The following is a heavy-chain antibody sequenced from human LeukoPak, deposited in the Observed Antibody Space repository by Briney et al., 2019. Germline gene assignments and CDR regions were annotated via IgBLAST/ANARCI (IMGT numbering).Heavy chain of an antibody. D-gene: IGHD3-16*01. CDR1: GFTFSSFW. CDR3: ARVRMGDDFNPFDY. Sequence: GGSLRLSCAAAGFTFSSFWIYWVSHAPGKGLVWVSRIKSDGSETLYADSVKGRFTISRDNAKNTLYLQMNSLRAEDSAVYYCARVRMGDDFNPFDYWGQGTLATVSS. CDR2: IKSDGSET. V-gene: IGHV3-74*01. J-gene: IGHJ4*02.